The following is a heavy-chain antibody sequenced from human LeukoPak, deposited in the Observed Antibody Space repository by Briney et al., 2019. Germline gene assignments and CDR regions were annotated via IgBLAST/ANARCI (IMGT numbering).Heavy chain of an antibody. D-gene: IGHD5-24*01. CDR3: ARVSEMATITHYYYYYGMDV. J-gene: IGHJ6*02. CDR1: GYTFTSYG. CDR2: ISAYNGNT. Sequence: GASVKVSCKASGYTFTSYGISWVRQAPGQGLEWMGWISAYNGNTNYAQKLQGRVTMTTDTSTSTAYMELRSLRSGDTAVYYCARVSEMATITHYYYYYGMDVWGQGTTVTVSS. V-gene: IGHV1-18*01.